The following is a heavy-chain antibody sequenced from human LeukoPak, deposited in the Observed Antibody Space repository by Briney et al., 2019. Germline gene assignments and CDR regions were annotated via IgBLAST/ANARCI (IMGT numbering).Heavy chain of an antibody. V-gene: IGHV4-39*01. Sequence: PSETLSLTCSVSGGSISSSTYYWGWIRPPPGKGLEWIRSIYYSGSTYYNPSLKRTVTISVDTCKNQFCLKLSSVTAADTAVYYCARSAPRSTWLFDLWGRGTLVTVSS. J-gene: IGHJ2*01. D-gene: IGHD5/OR15-5a*01. CDR1: GGSISSSTYY. CDR2: IYYSGST. CDR3: ARSAPRSTWLFDL.